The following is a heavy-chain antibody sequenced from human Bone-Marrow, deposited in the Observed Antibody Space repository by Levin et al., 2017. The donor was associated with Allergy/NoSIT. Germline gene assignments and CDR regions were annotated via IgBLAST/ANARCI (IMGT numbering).Heavy chain of an antibody. Sequence: GESLKISCKASGYTFTGYYIHWVRQAPGQGLEWMGWINPNSGVTNYAQRFQGRVTMTRDTSISTAHMELSRLTSDDTAVFYCAREKTGSFWYYAMDVWGQGTMVTVSS. V-gene: IGHV1-2*02. CDR1: GYTFTGYY. CDR3: AREKTGSFWYYAMDV. J-gene: IGHJ6*02. D-gene: IGHD1-26*01. CDR2: INPNSGVT.